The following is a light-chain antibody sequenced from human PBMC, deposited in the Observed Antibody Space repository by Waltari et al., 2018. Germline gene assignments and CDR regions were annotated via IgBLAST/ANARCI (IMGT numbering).Light chain of an antibody. Sequence: QSALTQPASVSGSPGQSITISCTGTSSAVGGYNLFSWYQQHPGKAPKLMIYEGSKRPSGVSNRFSGSKSGNTASLTISGLQAEDEADYYCCSYAGSSTFRVFGGGTKLTVL. J-gene: IGLJ3*02. V-gene: IGLV2-23*03. CDR3: CSYAGSSTFRV. CDR2: EGS. CDR1: SSAVGGYNL.